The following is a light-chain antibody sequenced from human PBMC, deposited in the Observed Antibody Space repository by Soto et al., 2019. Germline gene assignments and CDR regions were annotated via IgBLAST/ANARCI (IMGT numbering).Light chain of an antibody. J-gene: IGLJ1*01. CDR1: SSDVGDYNY. Sequence: QSALTQPASVSGSPGQSITISCTGTSSDVGDYNYVSWYQQHPGKAPKLMIYAVTDRPSGVSNRFSGAKSDNTASLTISGIQAEDEADYYCSSYTGSATYVFGTGTKLTVL. V-gene: IGLV2-14*01. CDR2: AVT. CDR3: SSYTGSATYV.